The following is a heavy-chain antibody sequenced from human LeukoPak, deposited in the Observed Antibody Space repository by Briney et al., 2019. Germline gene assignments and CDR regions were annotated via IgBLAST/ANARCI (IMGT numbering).Heavy chain of an antibody. CDR3: ARNPAAGGYYFGY. D-gene: IGHD6-13*01. V-gene: IGHV3-21*01. J-gene: IGHJ4*02. CDR1: GFTFSSYS. Sequence: GGSLRLSCAASGFTFSSYSMDWVRQAPGKGLEWVSSISSSSSYIYYADSVKGRFTISRDNAKNSLYLQMNSLRAEDTAVYYCARNPAAGGYYFGYWGQGTLVTVCS. CDR2: ISSSSSYI.